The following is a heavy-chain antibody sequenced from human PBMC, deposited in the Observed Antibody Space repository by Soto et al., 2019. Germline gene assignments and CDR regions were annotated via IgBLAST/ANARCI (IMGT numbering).Heavy chain of an antibody. D-gene: IGHD3-10*01. CDR1: GFTFSTYW. J-gene: IGHJ5*02. CDR3: ARGGLRSYWFDP. V-gene: IGHV3-74*01. Sequence: EVQLVESGGGLVQPGGSLRLSCAASGFTFSTYWMHWVRQAPGKGLVWVSRIIGDGSTTSYADSVTGRFTISRDNAKNMLYRQVSGLRAEDTAVYYCARGGLRSYWFDPWGQGTLVTVSA. CDR2: IIGDGSTT.